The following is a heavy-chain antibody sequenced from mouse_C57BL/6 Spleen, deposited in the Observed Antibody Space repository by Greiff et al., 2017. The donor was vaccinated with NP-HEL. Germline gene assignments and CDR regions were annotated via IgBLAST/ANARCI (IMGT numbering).Heavy chain of an antibody. D-gene: IGHD2-3*01. Sequence: EVQRVESGGDLVKPGGSLKLSCAASGFTFSSYGMSWVRQTPDKRLEWVATISSGGSYTYYPDSVKGRFTISRDNAKNTLYLQMSSLKSEDTAMYYCARQGGYYEESAMDYWGQGTSVTVSS. CDR2: ISSGGSYT. CDR1: GFTFSSYG. CDR3: ARQGGYYEESAMDY. V-gene: IGHV5-6*01. J-gene: IGHJ4*01.